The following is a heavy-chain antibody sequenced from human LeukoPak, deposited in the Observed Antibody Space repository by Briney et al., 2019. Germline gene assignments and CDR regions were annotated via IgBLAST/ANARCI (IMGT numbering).Heavy chain of an antibody. V-gene: IGHV3-21*01. J-gene: IGHJ4*02. CDR3: ARVLDGVGATRSFDY. Sequence: GGSLRLSCAASGFTFSSYSMNWVRQAPGKGLEWGSSISSSSSYIYYADSVKGRFTISRDNAKNSLYLQMNSLRAEDTAVYYCARVLDGVGATRSFDYWGQGTLVTVSS. CDR1: GFTFSSYS. CDR2: ISSSSSYI. D-gene: IGHD1-26*01.